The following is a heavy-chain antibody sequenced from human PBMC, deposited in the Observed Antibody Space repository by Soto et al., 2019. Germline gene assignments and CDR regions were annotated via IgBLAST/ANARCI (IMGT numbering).Heavy chain of an antibody. Sequence: SETLSLTCTVSGGSISSYYWNWIRQPPGKGLEWIGSIYYSGSTNYNPSLKSRVTISVDTSKNQFSLKLSSVTAADTAVYYCARDISGGYNWFDPWGQRTLVTVSS. V-gene: IGHV4-59*01. CDR1: GGSISSYY. D-gene: IGHD5-12*01. J-gene: IGHJ5*02. CDR3: ARDISGGYNWFDP. CDR2: IYYSGST.